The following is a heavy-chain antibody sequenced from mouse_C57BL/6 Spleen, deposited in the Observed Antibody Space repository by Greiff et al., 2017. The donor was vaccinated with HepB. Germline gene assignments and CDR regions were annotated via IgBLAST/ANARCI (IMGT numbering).Heavy chain of an antibody. CDR3: AREGSVQLRLPYYAMDY. J-gene: IGHJ4*01. V-gene: IGHV1-72*01. Sequence: QVQLQQPGAELVKPGASVKLSCKASGYTFTSYWMHWVKQRPGRGLEWIGRIDPNSGGTKYNEKFKSKATLTVDKPSSTAYVQLSSLTSEDSAVYYCAREGSVQLRLPYYAMDYWGQGTSVTVSS. CDR1: GYTFTSYW. D-gene: IGHD3-2*02. CDR2: IDPNSGGT.